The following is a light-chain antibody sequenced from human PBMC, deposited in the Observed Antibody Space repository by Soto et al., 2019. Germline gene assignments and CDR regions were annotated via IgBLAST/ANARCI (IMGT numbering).Light chain of an antibody. CDR2: GAS. J-gene: IGKJ2*01. Sequence: EIVLTQSPGTLSLSPGERATLSCRASQRVSSSYLAWYQQKPGQAPRLLIYGASSRATGIPDRFSGGGSGTDFTLTISRLEPEDFAVYFCQRYGSSPPFTFGQGTKVDI. CDR1: QRVSSSY. CDR3: QRYGSSPPFT. V-gene: IGKV3-20*01.